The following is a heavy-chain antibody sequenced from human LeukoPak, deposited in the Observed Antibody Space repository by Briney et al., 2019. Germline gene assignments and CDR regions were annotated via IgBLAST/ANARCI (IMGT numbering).Heavy chain of an antibody. V-gene: IGHV3-48*04. CDR1: GFTFSSYS. J-gene: IGHJ4*02. CDR2: ISSSGSTI. D-gene: IGHD6-25*01. CDR3: ARDSIAAGY. Sequence: GGSLRPSCAASGFTFSSYSMNSVRQAPGKGLEWVSYISSSGSTIYYADSVKGRFTNSRDNAKNSLYLQTNSLRAEDTAVYYCARDSIAAGYWGRGTLVTVSS.